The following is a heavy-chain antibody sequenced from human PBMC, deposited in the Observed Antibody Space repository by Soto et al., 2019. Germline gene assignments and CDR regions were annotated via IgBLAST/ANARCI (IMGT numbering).Heavy chain of an antibody. CDR2: VSNTATT. D-gene: IGHD1-1*01. V-gene: IGHV4-59*08. J-gene: IGHJ6*02. CDR3: ARVSKGATGTVYYYYYGMDV. CDR1: GASIINYC. Sequence: SETLSLTCTVSGASIINYCWAWIRQSPGGGLESIGYVSNTATTTYNPSLKNRVTISVDASKSQFYLKLRSVTAADTAVYYCARVSKGATGTVYYYYYGMDVWGQGTTVTVS.